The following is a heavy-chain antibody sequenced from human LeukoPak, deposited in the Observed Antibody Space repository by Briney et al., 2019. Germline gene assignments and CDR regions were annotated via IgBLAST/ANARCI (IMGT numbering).Heavy chain of an antibody. CDR1: GGSISSSNW. Sequence: SETLSLTCAVSGGSISSSNWWSWVRQPPGKGLEWIGEIYHSGSTNYNPSLKSRVTISVDKSKNQFSLKLGSVTAADTAVYYCARARGYYYGDYPSWADYWGQGTLVTVSS. D-gene: IGHD4-17*01. V-gene: IGHV4-4*02. CDR3: ARARGYYYGDYPSWADY. J-gene: IGHJ4*02. CDR2: IYHSGST.